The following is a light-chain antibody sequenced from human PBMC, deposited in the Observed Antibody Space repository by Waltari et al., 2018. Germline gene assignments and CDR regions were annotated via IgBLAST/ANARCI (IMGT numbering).Light chain of an antibody. J-gene: IGKJ2*01. CDR2: GAS. CDR3: QQRTNWPMYT. V-gene: IGKV3-11*01. CDR1: QSVTGY. Sequence: EIVLTQSPGTLSLSPGERATISRRASQSVTGYLAWHQHNPGQGPRLLIYGASNRATGIPARFSGSGSGTDFTLTINSLEPEDFAVYYCQQRTNWPMYTFGQGTKLEIK.